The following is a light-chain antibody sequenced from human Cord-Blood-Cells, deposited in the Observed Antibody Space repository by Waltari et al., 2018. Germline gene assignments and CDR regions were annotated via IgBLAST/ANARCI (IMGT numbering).Light chain of an antibody. J-gene: IGKJ2*01. CDR2: AAS. V-gene: IGKV1-39*01. Sequence: DIQMTQSPSSLSASVGDRVTITCRASQSISSYLNCYQQKPGKAPNLQIYAASSLQSAVPSRFSGLGSETDSTLTISSLQPEDFATYYCQQSYSTPYPSDPATTLEIK. CDR1: QSISSY. CDR3: QQSYSTPYP.